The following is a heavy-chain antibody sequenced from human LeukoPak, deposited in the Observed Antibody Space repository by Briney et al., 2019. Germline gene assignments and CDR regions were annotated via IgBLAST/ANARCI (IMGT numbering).Heavy chain of an antibody. Sequence: GGSLRLSCAVSRFTLSSYGMHWVSQAPGKGLEWVAFRWYDGSKKHCQDPVNDRFTIARDNSKNTLYLQMNSLSAEDTAVYYCGTHYVLTGYPYFDFWGQGTQV. CDR3: GTHYVLTGYPYFDF. D-gene: IGHD3-10*02. V-gene: IGHV3-30*02. J-gene: IGHJ4*02. CDR1: RFTLSSYG. CDR2: RWYDGSKK.